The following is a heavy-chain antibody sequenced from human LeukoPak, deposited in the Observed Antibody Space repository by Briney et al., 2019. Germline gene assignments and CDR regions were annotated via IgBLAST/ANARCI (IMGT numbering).Heavy chain of an antibody. V-gene: IGHV4-59*12. CDR2: IYYSGST. Sequence: PSETLSPTCAVYGGSFSSYYWSWIRQPPGKGLEWIGYIYYSGSTNYRPSLKSRVTISVDTSKNQFSLKLSSVTAADTAVYYCARSYVWGSSFDYWGQGTLVTVSS. J-gene: IGHJ4*02. CDR3: ARSYVWGSSFDY. D-gene: IGHD3-16*01. CDR1: GGSFSSYY.